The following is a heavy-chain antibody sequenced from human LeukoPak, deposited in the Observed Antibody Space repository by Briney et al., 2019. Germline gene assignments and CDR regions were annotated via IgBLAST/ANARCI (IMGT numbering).Heavy chain of an antibody. CDR1: GSTFSSYG. D-gene: IGHD6-19*01. Sequence: PGGSLRLSCAASGSTFSSYGMHWVRQAPGKGLEWVAFIRYDGSNKYYADSVKGRFTISRDNSKNTLYLQMNSLRAEDTAVYYCAKKLGSGWYYFDYWGQGTLVTVSS. V-gene: IGHV3-30*02. J-gene: IGHJ4*02. CDR3: AKKLGSGWYYFDY. CDR2: IRYDGSNK.